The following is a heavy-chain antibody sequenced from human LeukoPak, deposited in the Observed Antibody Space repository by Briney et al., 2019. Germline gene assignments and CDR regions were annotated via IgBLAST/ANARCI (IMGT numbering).Heavy chain of an antibody. J-gene: IGHJ4*02. CDR2: ISSGSSSR. Sequence: GGSLRLSCAASGFTFSDYEMNWVRQAPGKGLQWVSYISSGSSSRNYADSVKGRFIVSRDNAKNYLYLQMTSLRAEDTAVYYCARGPSTAGSIDYWGQGTLVTVSS. D-gene: IGHD1-26*01. CDR3: ARGPSTAGSIDY. V-gene: IGHV3-48*03. CDR1: GFTFSDYE.